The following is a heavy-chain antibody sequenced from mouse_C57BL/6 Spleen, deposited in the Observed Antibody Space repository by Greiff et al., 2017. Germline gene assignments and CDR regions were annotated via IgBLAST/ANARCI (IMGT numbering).Heavy chain of an antibody. CDR3: TTPTGTADY. Sequence: EVQLQQSGAELVRPGASVKLSCTASGFNIKDDYMHWVKQRPEQGLEWIGWIDPENGDTEYASKFQGKATITADTSSNTAYLQLRSLTSEDTAVYYCTTPTGTADYWGQGTTLTVSS. CDR1: GFNIKDDY. D-gene: IGHD4-1*02. CDR2: IDPENGDT. J-gene: IGHJ2*01. V-gene: IGHV14-4*01.